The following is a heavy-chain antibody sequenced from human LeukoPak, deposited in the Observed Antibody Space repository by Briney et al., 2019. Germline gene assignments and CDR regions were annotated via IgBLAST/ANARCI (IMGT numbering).Heavy chain of an antibody. CDR2: THHSGAT. D-gene: IGHD1-1*01. Sequence: SETLSLTCSVSGVSITSNYWSWIRQPPGKGLEWLGYTHHSGATSYNPSLKSRSTMSLDTSNNQFSLKLSSVTAADTAVYYCARQNRGGGLTGTLGQYYYYYYMDVSRKGTTVTVSS. J-gene: IGHJ6*03. CDR3: ARQNRGGGLTGTLGQYYYYYYMDV. V-gene: IGHV4-59*01. CDR1: GVSITSNY.